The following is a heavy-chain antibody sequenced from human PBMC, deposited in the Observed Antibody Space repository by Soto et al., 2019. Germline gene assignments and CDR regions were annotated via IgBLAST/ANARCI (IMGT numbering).Heavy chain of an antibody. D-gene: IGHD3-16*01. CDR1: GGSISSGGYY. CDR3: ARDRYDYVWGSLVYYYGMDV. J-gene: IGHJ6*02. CDR2: IYYSGST. Sequence: SETLSLTCTVSGGSISSGGYYWSWIRQHPGTGLEWIGYIYYSGSTYYNPSLKSRVTISVDTSKNQFSLKLSSVTAADTAVYYCARDRYDYVWGSLVYYYGMDVWGQGTTVTVSS. V-gene: IGHV4-31*03.